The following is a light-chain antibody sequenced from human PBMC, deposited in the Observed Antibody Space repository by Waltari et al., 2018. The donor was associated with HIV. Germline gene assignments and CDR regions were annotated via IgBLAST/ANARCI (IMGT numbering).Light chain of an antibody. CDR1: QSVSNSY. V-gene: IGKV3-20*01. CDR2: GAS. CDR3: QQYGSSPVT. Sequence: EIVLTQSPGTLSLSPGERATLSCRASQSVSNSYVVWYQQQPGQAPRLLIYGASSRATGIPDRFGGSGSGTDFTLTISRLEPEDFAVYYCQQYGSSPVTFGGGTKVEIK. J-gene: IGKJ4*01.